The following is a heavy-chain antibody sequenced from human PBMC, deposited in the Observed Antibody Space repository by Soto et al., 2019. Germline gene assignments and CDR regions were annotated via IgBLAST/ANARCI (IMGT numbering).Heavy chain of an antibody. V-gene: IGHV3-30*03. CDR1: GFSFSNYA. Sequence: GGSLRLSCAASGFSFSNYAMHWVRQAPGKGLEWLAIISYDGDNEYYADSVRGRFTISRDNAKNSLYLQMNSLRAEDTAVYYCAREGHPLNWFDPWGQGTLVTVSS. CDR2: ISYDGDNE. CDR3: AREGHPLNWFDP. J-gene: IGHJ5*02.